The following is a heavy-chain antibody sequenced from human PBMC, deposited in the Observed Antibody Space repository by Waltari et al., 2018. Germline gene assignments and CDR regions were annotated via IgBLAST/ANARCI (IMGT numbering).Heavy chain of an antibody. D-gene: IGHD1-7*01. CDR1: GFSLTTTGVG. CDR3: AHSHDRNYAWQFDY. Sequence: QITLKESGPTLVKPTQTLTLTCTFSGFSLTTTGVGVGWIRQPPGKALEWFALIYGNDDKRYTPSLRSRVTITKDTSKNQVVLTMTNMDPVDTATYYCAHSHDRNYAWQFDYWGQGTLVTVSS. V-gene: IGHV2-5*01. CDR2: IYGNDDK. J-gene: IGHJ4*02.